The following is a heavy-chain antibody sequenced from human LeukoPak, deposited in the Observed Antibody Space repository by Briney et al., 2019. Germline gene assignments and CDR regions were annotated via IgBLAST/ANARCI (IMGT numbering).Heavy chain of an antibody. CDR1: GFTFSSYG. CDR2: IRYDGSNK. Sequence: GGSLRLSCAASGFTFSSYGMHWVRQAPGKGLEWVAFIRYDGSNKYYADSVKGRFTISRDNSKNTLYLQMNSLRAEDTAVYYCAKPGMEDFWSGYYKSTAYYYMDVWGKGTTVTVSS. J-gene: IGHJ6*03. V-gene: IGHV3-30*02. CDR3: AKPGMEDFWSGYYKSTAYYYMDV. D-gene: IGHD3-3*01.